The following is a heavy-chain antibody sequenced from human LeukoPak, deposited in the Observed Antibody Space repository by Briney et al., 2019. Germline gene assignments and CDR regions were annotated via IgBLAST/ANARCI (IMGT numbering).Heavy chain of an antibody. CDR2: IRYDGSDK. D-gene: IGHD6-13*01. V-gene: IGHV3-30*02. CDR3: AKRTSSWSELDY. J-gene: IGHJ4*02. Sequence: GGSLRLSCAASGFTFSTYGMHWVRQAPGKGLEWVAFIRYDGSDKYYSDSVKGRFTISRDNSKNLLYLQLNSLRAEDTAVYYCAKRTSSWSELDYWGQGTLVTVSS. CDR1: GFTFSTYG.